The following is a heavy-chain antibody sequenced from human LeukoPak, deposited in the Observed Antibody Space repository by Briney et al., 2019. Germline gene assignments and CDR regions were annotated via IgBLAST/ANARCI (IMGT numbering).Heavy chain of an antibody. CDR1: GYTFTSYY. D-gene: IGHD2-15*01. CDR2: INPSGGST. CDR3: ARGVVVGGPGKDAFDI. Sequence: ASVKVSCKASGYTFTSYYMHWVRQAPGQGLEWMGIINPSGGSTSYAQKFQGRVTMTRDTSTSTVYMELSSLRSEDTAVYYCARGVVVGGPGKDAFDIWGQGTMVTVSS. J-gene: IGHJ3*02. V-gene: IGHV1-46*01.